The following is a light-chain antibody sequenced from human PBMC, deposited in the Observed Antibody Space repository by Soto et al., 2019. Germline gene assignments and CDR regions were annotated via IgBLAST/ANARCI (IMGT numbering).Light chain of an antibody. CDR3: QQYDNLPVT. CDR2: AAS. V-gene: IGKV1-33*01. Sequence: DIQMTQSPSSLSAFVGDRVTITCQASQDIRTYVNWYQQKPGQTPNLLIYAASNLETRVPSRFSGSGSGTKFTLTISRLQSEDIGTYYCQQYDNLPVTFGPGTKVNVK. J-gene: IGKJ3*01. CDR1: QDIRTY.